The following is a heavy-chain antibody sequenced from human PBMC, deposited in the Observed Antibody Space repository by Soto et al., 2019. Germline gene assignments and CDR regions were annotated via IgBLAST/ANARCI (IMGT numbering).Heavy chain of an antibody. CDR3: ARDPDSYSSGWVDY. V-gene: IGHV3-30-3*01. Sequence: GGSLRLSCAASGFTFSSYAMHWVRQAPGKGLEWVAVISYDGSNKYYADSVKGRFTISRDNSKNTLYLQMNSLRAEDTAVYYCARDPDSYSSGWVDYWGQGTLVTVSS. CDR2: ISYDGSNK. CDR1: GFTFSSYA. D-gene: IGHD6-19*01. J-gene: IGHJ4*02.